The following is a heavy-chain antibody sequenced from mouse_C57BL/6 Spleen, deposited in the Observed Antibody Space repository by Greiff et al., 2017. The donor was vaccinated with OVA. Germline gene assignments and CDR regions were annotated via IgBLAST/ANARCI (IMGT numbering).Heavy chain of an antibody. CDR3: ARGGYYDYGAWFAY. D-gene: IGHD2-4*01. Sequence: VQLQQSGPELVKPGASVKMSCKASGYTFTDYNMHWVKQSHGKSLEWIGYINPNNGGTSYNQKFKGKATLTVNKSSSTAYMELRSLTSEDSAVYYCARGGYYDYGAWFAYWGQGTLVTVSA. V-gene: IGHV1-22*01. CDR1: GYTFTDYN. J-gene: IGHJ3*01. CDR2: INPNNGGT.